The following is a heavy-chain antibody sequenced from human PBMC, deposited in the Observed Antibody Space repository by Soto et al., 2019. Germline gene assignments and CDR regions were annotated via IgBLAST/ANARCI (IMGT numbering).Heavy chain of an antibody. D-gene: IGHD6-19*01. Sequence: EVQLLESGGGLVQPGGSLRLSCAASGFTFSSYAMSWVRQAPGKGLEWVSGITGSGYSTYYADSVKGRFTISRDNSKNTVYLQMNSLRAEDTAVYYCANPRPVAGTGCFDYWGQGTLVSVSS. J-gene: IGHJ4*02. CDR2: ITGSGYST. V-gene: IGHV3-23*01. CDR3: ANPRPVAGTGCFDY. CDR1: GFTFSSYA.